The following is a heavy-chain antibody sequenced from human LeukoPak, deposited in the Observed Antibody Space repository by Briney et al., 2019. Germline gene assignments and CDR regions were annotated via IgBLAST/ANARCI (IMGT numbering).Heavy chain of an antibody. CDR2: LYDSGST. CDR3: ARHVAVGETA. CDR1: GGSISSSSYY. D-gene: IGHD1-26*01. V-gene: IGHV4-39*01. Sequence: SETLSLTCTVSGGSISSSSYYWDWIRQPPGKGLEWIGNLYDSGSTHYNPSLRSRVTISADTSKNQFSLKLSSVTAADTAVYYCARHVAVGETAWGQGTLVTVSS. J-gene: IGHJ5*02.